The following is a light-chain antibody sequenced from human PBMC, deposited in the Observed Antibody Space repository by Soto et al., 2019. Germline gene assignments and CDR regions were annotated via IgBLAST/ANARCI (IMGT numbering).Light chain of an antibody. CDR1: QGISSY. CDR3: QQLNSYPNT. J-gene: IGKJ2*01. V-gene: IGKV1-9*01. CDR2: AAS. Sequence: IQLTQSPSSLSASVGDRVTITCRASQGISSYLAWYQQKPGKAPKLLIYAASTLQSGVPSRFSGSESRTDFTLTISSLQPEDFATYYCQQLNSYPNTFGQGTKLEIK.